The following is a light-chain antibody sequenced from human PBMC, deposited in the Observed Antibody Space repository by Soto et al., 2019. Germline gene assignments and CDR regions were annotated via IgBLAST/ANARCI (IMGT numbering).Light chain of an antibody. CDR2: DVS. V-gene: IGLV2-14*01. J-gene: IGLJ1*01. CDR1: SSDVGGYNY. CDR3: SSYTSSSTHNYV. Sequence: LTQPASVSGSPGQSITISCTGTSSDVGGYNYVSWYQQHPGKSPKLMIYDVSNRPSGVSNRFSGSKSGNTASLTISVLQAEDEADYYCSSYTSSSTHNYVFGTGTKVTVL.